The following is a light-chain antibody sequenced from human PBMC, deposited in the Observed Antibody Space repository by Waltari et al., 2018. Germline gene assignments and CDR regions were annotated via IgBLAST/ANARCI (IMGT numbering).Light chain of an antibody. Sequence: MGMTQSPSTLSASVGDRVTITCRASQTISSWLAWYQQKPGKAPKLLIYKASTLESGVPSRFSGSGSATEFTLTISSLQPDDFATYYCQQYHSYSYTFGQGTRLEI. CDR1: QTISSW. CDR3: QQYHSYSYT. CDR2: KAS. V-gene: IGKV1-5*03. J-gene: IGKJ2*01.